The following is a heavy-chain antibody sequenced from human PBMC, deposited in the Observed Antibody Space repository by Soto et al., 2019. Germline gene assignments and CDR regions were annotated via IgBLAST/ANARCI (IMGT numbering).Heavy chain of an antibody. D-gene: IGHD5-12*01. V-gene: IGHV1-18*01. J-gene: IGHJ5*02. Sequence: ASVKVSCKASGYTFFAYDISWVRQAPGQGLEWMGWISTYSGDTKYAQKFQGRVTMTTDTSTTTAYLELRSLRSDDTAVYYCARHHGPTTSENWFDPWGQGTLVTVSS. CDR2: ISTYSGDT. CDR3: ARHHGPTTSENWFDP. CDR1: GYTFFAYD.